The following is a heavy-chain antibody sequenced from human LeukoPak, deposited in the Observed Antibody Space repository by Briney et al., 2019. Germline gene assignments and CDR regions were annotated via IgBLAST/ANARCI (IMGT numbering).Heavy chain of an antibody. CDR3: ARAYLELFAY. CDR2: ISSSSSYI. D-gene: IGHD1-7*01. CDR1: GFTFSVSA. J-gene: IGHJ4*02. V-gene: IGHV3-21*01. Sequence: GGSLRLSCAASGFTFSVSAMHWVRQAPGKGLEWVSSISSSSSYIYYADSVKGRFTISRDNAKNSLYLQMNSLRAEDTAVYYCARAYLELFAYWGQGTLVTVSS.